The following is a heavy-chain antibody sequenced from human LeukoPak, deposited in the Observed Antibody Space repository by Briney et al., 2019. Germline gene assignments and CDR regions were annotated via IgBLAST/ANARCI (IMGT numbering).Heavy chain of an antibody. V-gene: IGHV3-23*01. CDR1: GFTFNYA. J-gene: IGHJ6*02. D-gene: IGHD3-22*01. Sequence: PGGSLRLSCAASGFTFNYAMSWVRQAPGKGLEWVSSISVSGGNTYYAGSVKGRFTMSRDNSKNTLYLQMDSLRVEDKAVYYCARELSRGDPNYYYYGMDVWGQGTTVTVSS. CDR3: ARELSRGDPNYYYYGMDV. CDR2: ISVSGGNT.